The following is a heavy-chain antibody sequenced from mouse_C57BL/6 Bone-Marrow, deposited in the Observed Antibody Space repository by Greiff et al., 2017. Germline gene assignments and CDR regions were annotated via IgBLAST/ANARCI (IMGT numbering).Heavy chain of an antibody. CDR2: IDPSDSYT. J-gene: IGHJ4*01. Sequence: VQLQQPGAELVRPGTSVKLSCKASGYTFTSYWMHWVKQRPGQGLEWIGVIDPSDSYTNYNQKCKGKATLTVDTSSSTAYMQLSSLTSEDSAVYYCAKNYGSSYQYYYAMYYRGQGTSVTVSS. V-gene: IGHV1-59*01. D-gene: IGHD1-1*01. CDR1: GYTFTSYW. CDR3: AKNYGSSYQYYYAMYY.